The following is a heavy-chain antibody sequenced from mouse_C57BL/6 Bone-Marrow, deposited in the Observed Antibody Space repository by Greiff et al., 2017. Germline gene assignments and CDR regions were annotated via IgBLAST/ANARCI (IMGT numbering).Heavy chain of an antibody. CDR2: IDPETGGT. V-gene: IGHV1-15*01. Sequence: QVQLQQSGAELVRPGASVTLSCKASGYTFTDYEMHWVKQTPVHGLEWIGAIDPETGGTAYNQKFKGKAILTADKSSSTAYMELRSLTSEDSAVYYCTREGLPSWYFDVWGTGTTVTVSS. CDR1: GYTFTDYE. J-gene: IGHJ1*03. CDR3: TREGLPSWYFDV. D-gene: IGHD2-4*01.